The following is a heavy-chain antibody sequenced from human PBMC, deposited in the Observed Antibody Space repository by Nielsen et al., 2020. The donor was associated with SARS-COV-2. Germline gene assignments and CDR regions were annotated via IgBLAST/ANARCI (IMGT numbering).Heavy chain of an antibody. J-gene: IGHJ6*02. V-gene: IGHV1-8*01. Sequence: WVRQAPGQGLEWMGWMNPNSGNTGYAQKFQGRVTMTRSTSISTAYMELSSLRSEDTAVYYCARASSSSWQYYYYYYGMDVWGQGTTVTVSS. D-gene: IGHD6-13*01. CDR2: MNPNSGNT. CDR3: ARASSSSWQYYYYYYGMDV.